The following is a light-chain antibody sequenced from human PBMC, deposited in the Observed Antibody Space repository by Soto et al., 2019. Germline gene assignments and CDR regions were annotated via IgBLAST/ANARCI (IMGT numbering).Light chain of an antibody. CDR3: QQYGRSPRT. J-gene: IGKJ1*01. V-gene: IGKV3-20*01. CDR2: GAS. Sequence: EIVLTQSPGTLSLSPGERATLSCRASHSVSSNSLAWYQQKPGQAPRLLIYGASSRAAGIPDRFGGSGSGTDFTLTIRRLEPEDFAVYYCQQYGRSPRTFGQGTKVEIK. CDR1: HSVSSNS.